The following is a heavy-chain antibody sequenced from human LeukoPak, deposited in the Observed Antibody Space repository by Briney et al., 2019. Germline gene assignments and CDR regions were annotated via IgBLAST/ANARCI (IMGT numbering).Heavy chain of an antibody. Sequence: PGGSLRLSCAASGFTFSDYYMSWIRQAPGKGLEWVSFISSSSSYTNYADSVQGRFTISRDNAKNSLYLQMNSLRAEDTAVYYCARHGVTGTTSMFSFDYWGQGTLVTVSS. CDR3: ARHGVTGTTSMFSFDY. V-gene: IGHV3-11*03. D-gene: IGHD1-7*01. CDR1: GFTFSDYY. CDR2: ISSSSSYT. J-gene: IGHJ4*02.